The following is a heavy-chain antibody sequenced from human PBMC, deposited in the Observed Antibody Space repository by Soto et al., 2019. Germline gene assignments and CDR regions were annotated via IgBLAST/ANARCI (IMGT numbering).Heavy chain of an antibody. CDR1: GFTFSSYD. J-gene: IGHJ6*02. D-gene: IGHD3-22*01. Sequence: GGSLRLSCAASGFTFSSYDMHWVRQATGKVLEWVSAIGTAGDTYYPGSVKGRFTISRENAKNSLYLQMNSLRAEDTAVYYCVRDPNYDSSGYWSSGMDVWGQGTTVTVSS. CDR3: VRDPNYDSSGYWSSGMDV. CDR2: IGTAGDT. V-gene: IGHV3-13*01.